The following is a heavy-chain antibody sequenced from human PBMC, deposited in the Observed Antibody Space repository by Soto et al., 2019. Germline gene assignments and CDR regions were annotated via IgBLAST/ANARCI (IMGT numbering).Heavy chain of an antibody. D-gene: IGHD4-17*01. CDR3: SGGGDYEGGAFDI. CDR1: GGSFSGYD. V-gene: IGHV4-34*01. J-gene: IGHJ3*02. CDR2: INHSGST. Sequence: PSETLSLARSVYGGSFSGYDWSWIRQPPGKGLEWIGEINHSGSTNYNPSLKSRVTISVDTSKNQFSLKLSSVTAADTAVYYCSGGGDYEGGAFDIWGQGTMVTVSS.